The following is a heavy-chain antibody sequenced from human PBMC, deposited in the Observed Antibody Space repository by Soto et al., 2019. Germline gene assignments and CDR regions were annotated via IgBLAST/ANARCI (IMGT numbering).Heavy chain of an antibody. J-gene: IGHJ4*02. V-gene: IGHV3-30-3*01. Sequence: QVQRVEYGGGVVQPGRSLRRSCAASGFTFSSYAMHWVRQAPGKGLEWVAVISYDGSNKYYADSVKGRFSISRDNSKNTLYLKMNNLRTEDTAMYYCARASNGCYYENWGQGTLFTVS. CDR3: ARASNGCYYEN. CDR2: ISYDGSNK. CDR1: GFTFSSYA. D-gene: IGHD6-19*01.